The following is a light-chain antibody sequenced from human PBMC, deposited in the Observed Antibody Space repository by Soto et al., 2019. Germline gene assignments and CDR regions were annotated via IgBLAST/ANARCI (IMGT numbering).Light chain of an antibody. Sequence: QSVLTQPPSVSGAPGQRVTISCTGSSSNVGAGYDVHWYQQLPGTAPKLLIYGNYNRPSGVPDRFSGSKSGTSASLAITGLQAEHEVDYYCQSYDNSLSNYVFGTGTKVTVL. V-gene: IGLV1-40*01. CDR2: GNY. CDR1: SSNVGAGYD. J-gene: IGLJ1*01. CDR3: QSYDNSLSNYV.